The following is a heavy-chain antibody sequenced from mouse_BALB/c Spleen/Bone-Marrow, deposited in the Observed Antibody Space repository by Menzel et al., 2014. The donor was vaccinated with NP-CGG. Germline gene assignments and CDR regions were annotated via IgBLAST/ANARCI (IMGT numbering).Heavy chain of an antibody. CDR2: IISNGGST. D-gene: IGHD1-1*01. CDR3: ARERYYGNGRIFEY. J-gene: IGHJ2*01. CDR1: GFTFRSYG. Sequence: EVMLVESGGGLGQPGGSLKLSCAASGFTFRSYGMSWVRLTPDKGLGLVATIISNGGSTYYPDSVKGRFTISRDNAKNTLYLQMSSLKSEDTAMYYCARERYYGNGRIFEYWGQGTTLTVSS. V-gene: IGHV5-6-3*01.